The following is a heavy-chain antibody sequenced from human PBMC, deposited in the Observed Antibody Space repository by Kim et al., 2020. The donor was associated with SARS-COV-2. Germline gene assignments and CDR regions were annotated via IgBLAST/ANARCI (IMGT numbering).Heavy chain of an antibody. CDR3: ARGGEGSGRSSWTPFGHGMDV. J-gene: IGHJ6*02. D-gene: IGHD6-13*01. Sequence: GGSLRLSCAASGFTFSSYSMNWVRQSPGKGLEWVSCISSSSSYIYYADSVKGRFTISRDNAKNSLHLQMNSLRAEDTAVYYCARGGEGSGRSSWTPFGHGMDVWGQGTTVTVSS. CDR2: ISSSSSYI. CDR1: GFTFSSYS. V-gene: IGHV3-21*01.